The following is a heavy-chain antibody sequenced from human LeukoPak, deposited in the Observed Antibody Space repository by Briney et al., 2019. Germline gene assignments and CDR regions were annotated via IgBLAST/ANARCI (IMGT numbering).Heavy chain of an antibody. V-gene: IGHV3-33*08. J-gene: IGHJ5*02. D-gene: IGHD2-15*01. CDR3: ARDLLRSRAIRWFDP. CDR1: GFTFSSYG. Sequence: PGGSLRLSCAASGFTFSSYGMHWVRQAPGKGLEWVAVIWYDGSNKYYADSVKGRFTISRDNSKNTLYLQMNSLRAEDTAVYYCARDLLRSRAIRWFDPWGQGTLVTVSS. CDR2: IWYDGSNK.